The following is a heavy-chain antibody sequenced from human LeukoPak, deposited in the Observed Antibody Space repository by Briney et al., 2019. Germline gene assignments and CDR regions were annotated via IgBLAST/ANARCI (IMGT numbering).Heavy chain of an antibody. J-gene: IGHJ4*02. V-gene: IGHV4-34*01. CDR2: VYHSGHT. CDR3: ARGFTVTSNPHYFDF. Sequence: SETLSLTCAVYGGSFDAYSWTWIRQPPGKGLEWIGEVYHSGHTNSNPSLKSRVTISIDKSKNQFSLNLTSVTAADPAIYHCARGFTVTSNPHYFDFWGRGTLVSVSS. CDR1: GGSFDAYS. D-gene: IGHD4-17*01.